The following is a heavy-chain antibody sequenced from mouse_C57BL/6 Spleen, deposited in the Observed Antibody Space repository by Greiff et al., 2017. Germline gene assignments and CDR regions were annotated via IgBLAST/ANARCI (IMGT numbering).Heavy chain of an antibody. CDR1: GYAFTNYL. D-gene: IGHD2-5*01. CDR2: INPGSGGT. V-gene: IGHV1-54*01. Sequence: QVQLQQSGAELVRPGTSVKVSCKASGYAFTNYLIEWVKQRPGQGLEWIGVINPGSGGTNYNEKFKGKATLTADKSSSTAYMQLSSLTSEDSAVYFCARDYYSNRGFAYWGQGTLVTVSA. J-gene: IGHJ3*01. CDR3: ARDYYSNRGFAY.